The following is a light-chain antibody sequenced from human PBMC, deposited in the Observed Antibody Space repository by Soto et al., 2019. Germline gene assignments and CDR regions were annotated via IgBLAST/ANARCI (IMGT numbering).Light chain of an antibody. Sequence: DIPMTQSPSSLSASVGDRVSISCQANQDTNNYLNWYHQKPGKAPRLVIYDTSTLEIGVPSRFGGSRSGTEFTLTISGLQPEDVGTYYCQQYNEVPYTFGQGTKVEMK. CDR2: DTS. J-gene: IGKJ2*01. CDR3: QQYNEVPYT. CDR1: QDTNNY. V-gene: IGKV1-33*01.